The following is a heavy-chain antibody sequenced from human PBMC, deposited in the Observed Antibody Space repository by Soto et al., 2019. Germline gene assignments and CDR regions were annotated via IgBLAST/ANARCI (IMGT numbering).Heavy chain of an antibody. V-gene: IGHV4-59*01. J-gene: IGHJ4*02. CDR1: GGSISSYY. CDR2: IYYSGST. Sequence: SETLSLTSTVSGGSISSYYWSWIRQPPGKGLEWIGYIYYSGSTNYNPSLKSRVTISVDTSKNQFSLKLSSVTAADTAVYYCARDPGAYCGGDCYFDYWGQGTLVTVSS. CDR3: ARDPGAYCGGDCYFDY. D-gene: IGHD2-21*02.